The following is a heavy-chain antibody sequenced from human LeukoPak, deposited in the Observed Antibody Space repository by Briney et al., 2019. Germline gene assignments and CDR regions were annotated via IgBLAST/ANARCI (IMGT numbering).Heavy chain of an antibody. J-gene: IGHJ4*02. CDR3: ARDPSNWGGYFDY. CDR1: GGSISGSSYY. Sequence: SETLSLTCTVSGGSISGSSYYWGWIRQPPGKGLEWIGSIYYSGSTNYNPSLKSRVTISVDTSKNQFSLKLSSVTAADTAVYYCARDPSNWGGYFDYWGQGTLVTVSS. D-gene: IGHD7-27*01. V-gene: IGHV4-39*07. CDR2: IYYSGST.